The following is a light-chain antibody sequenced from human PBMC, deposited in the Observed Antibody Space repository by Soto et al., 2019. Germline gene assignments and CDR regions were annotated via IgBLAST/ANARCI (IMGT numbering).Light chain of an antibody. CDR3: QHYNSYSEA. V-gene: IGKV1-5*03. CDR2: NAS. CDR1: QTISSC. Sequence: DIQMTQSPSTLSGSVGDRVTITCRASQTISSCLAWYQQKPGKAPKLLIYNASTLKSGVPSRFSGSGSGTEFTLTISSLQPDDVATYYCQHYNSYSEAFGQGTKVELK. J-gene: IGKJ1*01.